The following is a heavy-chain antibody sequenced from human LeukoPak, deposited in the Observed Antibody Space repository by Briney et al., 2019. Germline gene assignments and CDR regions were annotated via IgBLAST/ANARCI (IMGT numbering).Heavy chain of an antibody. Sequence: GSLILSCAASGFPFSTYGMHWVRQAPGKGLGWVAVISYDGSNEYYADSVKGRFTISRDNSKNTLYLQMSSLRAEDTAVYYCAKEFNRGLPDYWGQGTLVTVPS. V-gene: IGHV3-30*18. CDR3: AKEFNRGLPDY. D-gene: IGHD2-21*01. CDR2: ISYDGSNE. J-gene: IGHJ4*02. CDR1: GFPFSTYG.